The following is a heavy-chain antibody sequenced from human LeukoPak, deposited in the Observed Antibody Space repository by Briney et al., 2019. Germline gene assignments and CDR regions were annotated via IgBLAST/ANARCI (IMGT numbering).Heavy chain of an antibody. CDR1: GFTFSTYG. J-gene: IGHJ4*02. D-gene: IGHD6-13*01. CDR2: ISSSSSTI. Sequence: GGSLRLSCAVSGFTFSTYGMNWVRQAPGRGLEWVSYISSSSSTIYFADSVKGRFTISRDNAKNSLYLQMNSLRAEDTAVYYCARAISSSWYPSFDYWGQGTLVTVSS. CDR3: ARAISSSWYPSFDY. V-gene: IGHV3-48*04.